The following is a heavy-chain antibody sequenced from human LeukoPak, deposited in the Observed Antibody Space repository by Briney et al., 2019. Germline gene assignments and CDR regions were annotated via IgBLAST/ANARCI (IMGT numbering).Heavy chain of an antibody. CDR3: AREYIAASGFDY. V-gene: IGHV4-38-2*02. D-gene: IGHD6-13*01. CDR1: GYSISSGYY. CDR2: IYHSGST. Sequence: SETLSLTCTVSGYSISSGYYWGWIRQPPGKGLEWIGSIYHSGSTYYNPSLKSRVTISVDTSKNQFSLKLSSVTAADTAVYYCAREYIAASGFDYWGQGTLVTVSS. J-gene: IGHJ4*02.